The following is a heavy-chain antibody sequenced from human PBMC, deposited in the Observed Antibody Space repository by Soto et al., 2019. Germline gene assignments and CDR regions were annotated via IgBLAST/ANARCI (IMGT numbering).Heavy chain of an antibody. CDR2: ISGSGNDK. V-gene: IGHV3-23*01. Sequence: EVQLLESGGGLVQPGGSLRLSCAASGFIFDSYAMNWVRQAPGKGLEWVSDISGSGNDKYYADSVKGRFTISRDNSKNTLYLQMNSLRAEDTAVYYCAKDGGEQRHNWFDSWGQGIRVTVSS. CDR1: GFIFDSYA. D-gene: IGHD2-21*01. J-gene: IGHJ5*01. CDR3: AKDGGEQRHNWFDS.